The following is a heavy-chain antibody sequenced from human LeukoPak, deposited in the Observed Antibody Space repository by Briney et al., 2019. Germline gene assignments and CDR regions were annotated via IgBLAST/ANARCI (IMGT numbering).Heavy chain of an antibody. CDR1: GFTFSSYS. V-gene: IGHV3-21*01. CDR3: AGSQWLVRGLDY. CDR2: ISSSSSYI. J-gene: IGHJ4*02. Sequence: PGGSLRLSCAASGFTFSSYSMNWVRQAPGKGLEWVSSISSSSSYIYYADSVKGRFTISRDNAKNSLYLQMNSLRAEDTAVYYCAGSQWLVRGLDYWGQGTLVTVSS. D-gene: IGHD6-19*01.